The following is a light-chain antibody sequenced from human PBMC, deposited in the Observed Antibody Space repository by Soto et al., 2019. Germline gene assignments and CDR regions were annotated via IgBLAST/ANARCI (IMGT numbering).Light chain of an antibody. CDR3: QQYGALPYT. CDR2: GAS. J-gene: IGKJ2*01. V-gene: IGKV3-20*01. CDR1: QSVSSSY. Sequence: EMGLTQSPGTLSLSPGERATLSCRASQSVSSSYLAWYQQKPGQAPRLLIYGASTRATGIPARFSGSGSGTDFTLTINRLEPEDFAVYYCQQYGALPYTLGQGTKVDIK.